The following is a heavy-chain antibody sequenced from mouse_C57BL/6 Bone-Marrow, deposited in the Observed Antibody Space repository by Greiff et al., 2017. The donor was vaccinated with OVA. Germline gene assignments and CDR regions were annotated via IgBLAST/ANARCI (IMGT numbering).Heavy chain of an antibody. V-gene: IGHV14-4*01. CDR2: IDPENGDT. CDR1: GFNIKDDY. CDR3: TTGATVADWYFDV. D-gene: IGHD1-1*01. Sequence: EVKLQESGAELVRPGASVKLSCTASGFNIKDDYMHWVKQRPEQGLEWIGWIDPENGDTEYASKFQGKATITADTSSNTAYLQLSSLTSEDTAVYYCTTGATVADWYFDVWGTGTTVTVSS. J-gene: IGHJ1*03.